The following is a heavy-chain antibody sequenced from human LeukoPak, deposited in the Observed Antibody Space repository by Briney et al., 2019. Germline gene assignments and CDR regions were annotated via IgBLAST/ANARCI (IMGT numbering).Heavy chain of an antibody. Sequence: GGSLRLSCAASGFTFSSFAMSWDRQAPGEGLEWVSSISGGGVTYYADSVKGRFTISRDNSKNTLYLQMNSLRAEDTAVYYCAKDRIYGSDYWGQGTLVTVSS. V-gene: IGHV3-23*01. CDR2: ISGGGVT. CDR1: GFTFSSFA. D-gene: IGHD3-16*01. J-gene: IGHJ4*02. CDR3: AKDRIYGSDY.